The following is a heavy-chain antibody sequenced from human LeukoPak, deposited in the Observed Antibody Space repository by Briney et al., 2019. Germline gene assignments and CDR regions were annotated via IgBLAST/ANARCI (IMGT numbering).Heavy chain of an antibody. Sequence: GGSLRLSCAASGFTFSSYWMSWVRQAPGKGLECVANIKQDGSEKYYVDSVKGRFTISRDNAKNSLYLQMNSLRAEDTAVYYCARDGAYDFWSGYYVDYWGQGTLVTVSS. V-gene: IGHV3-7*01. D-gene: IGHD3-3*01. CDR1: GFTFSSYW. J-gene: IGHJ4*02. CDR3: ARDGAYDFWSGYYVDY. CDR2: IKQDGSEK.